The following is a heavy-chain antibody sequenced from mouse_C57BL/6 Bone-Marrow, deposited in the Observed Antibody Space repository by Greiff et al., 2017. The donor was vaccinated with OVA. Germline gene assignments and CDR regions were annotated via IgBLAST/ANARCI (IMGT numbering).Heavy chain of an antibody. CDR1: GFTFSDFY. J-gene: IGHJ4*01. Sequence: EVMLVESGGGLVQSGRSLRLSCATSGFTFSDFYMEWVRQAPGKGLEWIAASRNKANDYTTEYSASVKGRFIVSRDTSQSILYLQMNALRAEDTDIYYCARDFYYGSSYAMDYWGQGTSVTVSS. V-gene: IGHV7-1*01. CDR3: ARDFYYGSSYAMDY. CDR2: SRNKANDYTT. D-gene: IGHD1-1*01.